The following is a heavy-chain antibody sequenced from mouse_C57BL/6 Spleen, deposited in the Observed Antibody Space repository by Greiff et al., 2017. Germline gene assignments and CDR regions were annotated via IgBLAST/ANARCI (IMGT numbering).Heavy chain of an antibody. J-gene: IGHJ3*01. CDR3: ARGVYYYGSSFAY. Sequence: VQLQQSGPELVKPGASVKISCKASGYTFTDYYMNWVKQSHGKSLEWIGDINPNNGGTSYNQKFKGKATLTVDKSSSTAYMELRSLTSEDSAVYYCARGVYYYGSSFAYWGQGTLVTVSA. CDR1: GYTFTDYY. CDR2: INPNNGGT. V-gene: IGHV1-26*01. D-gene: IGHD1-1*01.